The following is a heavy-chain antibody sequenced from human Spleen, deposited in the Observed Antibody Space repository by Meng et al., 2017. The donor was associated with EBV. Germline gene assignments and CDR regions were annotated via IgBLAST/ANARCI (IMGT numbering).Heavy chain of an antibody. D-gene: IGHD6-13*01. CDR3: ARSPRAVAAAGTGWFDT. CDR1: GYTFTSYG. J-gene: IGHJ5*01. Sequence: QVQLVQSGAEVKKPGASVKVSCKASGYTFTSYGISWVRQAPGQGLEWMGWISAYNGNTNYAQKLQGRVAITADESTSTVYMELSSLRSEDTAVYFCARSPRAVAAAGTGWFDTWGHGTLVTVAS. V-gene: IGHV1-18*01. CDR2: ISAYNGNT.